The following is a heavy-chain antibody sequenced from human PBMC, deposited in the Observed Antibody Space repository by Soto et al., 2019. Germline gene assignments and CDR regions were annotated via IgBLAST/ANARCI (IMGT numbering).Heavy chain of an antibody. V-gene: IGHV3-74*01. Sequence: EVQLVESGGGLVQPGGSLRLSCAASEFTFNNYWMHWVRQVPGKGLEWVSRINTDGSTPNDADSVMGRFTISRDNADNTVYLQLNSLRAEDTAVYYWARGIYLKYGLDVWGQGATVTVSS. J-gene: IGHJ6*02. CDR1: EFTFNNYW. CDR3: ARGIYLKYGLDV. CDR2: INTDGSTP. D-gene: IGHD3-16*02.